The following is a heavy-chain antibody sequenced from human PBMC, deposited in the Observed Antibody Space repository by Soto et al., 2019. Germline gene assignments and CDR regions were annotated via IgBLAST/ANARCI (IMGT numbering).Heavy chain of an antibody. CDR1: GGTFSSYA. J-gene: IGHJ6*02. CDR2: IITLFGTA. D-gene: IGHD1-1*01. CDR3: ASSLQFDYYYGMDV. Sequence: QVRMVQSGAEVKKPGSSVKVSCKASGGTFSSYAITWVRQAPGHGLEWMGGIITLFGTADYAQKFQGRVTITADEFTSTAYMEPSSMTSEDAAVYYSASSLQFDYYYGMDVWGQGTTVTVSS. V-gene: IGHV1-69*12.